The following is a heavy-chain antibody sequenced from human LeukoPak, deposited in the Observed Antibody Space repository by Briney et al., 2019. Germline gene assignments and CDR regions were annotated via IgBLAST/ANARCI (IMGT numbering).Heavy chain of an antibody. J-gene: IGHJ4*02. V-gene: IGHV4-59*01. CDR2: IYYSGST. Sequence: SETLSLTCTVSGGSISSYYWSWIRQPPGKGLEWIGYIYYSGSTNYNPPLKSRVTISVDTSKNQFSLKLSPVTAADTAVYYCARGPPPYSSGWYYFDYWGQGTLVTVSS. D-gene: IGHD6-19*01. CDR3: ARGPPPYSSGWYYFDY. CDR1: GGSISSYY.